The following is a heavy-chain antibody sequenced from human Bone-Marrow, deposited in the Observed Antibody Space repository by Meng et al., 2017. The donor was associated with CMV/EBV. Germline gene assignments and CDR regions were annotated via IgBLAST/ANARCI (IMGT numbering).Heavy chain of an antibody. D-gene: IGHD3-10*01. J-gene: IGHJ6*02. CDR3: AGSKRSGNYLPYYYYYDMDV. Sequence: GESLKISCAASGFTFDDYGMTWVRQPPGKGLEWVSGINWNGGSTGYADSVKGRFTISRDNAKNSLYLQMNSLRAEDTAVYYCAGSKRSGNYLPYYYYYDMDVWGQGTTVTVSS. V-gene: IGHV3-20*04. CDR1: GFTFDDYG. CDR2: INWNGGST.